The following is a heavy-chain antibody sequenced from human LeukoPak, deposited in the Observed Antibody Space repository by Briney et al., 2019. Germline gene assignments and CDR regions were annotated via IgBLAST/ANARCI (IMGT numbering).Heavy chain of an antibody. D-gene: IGHD5-24*01. J-gene: IGHJ4*02. Sequence: GESLKISCKGLGYDFSTYWDDWVRQRPGEGLELMGITHPGGSESRYDPSFQGQVTISADRSTSTAYLQWSSLRASDTAMYYCARASRDGYNQNFDHWGQGTLVTVSS. V-gene: IGHV5-51*01. CDR3: ARASRDGYNQNFDH. CDR2: THPGGSES. CDR1: GYDFSTYW.